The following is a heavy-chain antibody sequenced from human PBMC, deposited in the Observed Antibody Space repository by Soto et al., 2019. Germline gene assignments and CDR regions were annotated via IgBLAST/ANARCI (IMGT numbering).Heavy chain of an antibody. CDR1: GFTLRNSA. J-gene: IGHJ4*02. Sequence: GWDLRLSCEASGFTLRNSAMTWLRQAPGKGLDWVSLISANDVGTSYADSLNTRFTSSTDQSRNSVYLQMDSLLADDTAIYYCAKAKNDYNWDNRPPFDYWGQGTLVTVSS. CDR3: AKAKNDYNWDNRPPFDY. CDR2: ISANDVGT. V-gene: IGHV3-23*01. D-gene: IGHD1-20*01.